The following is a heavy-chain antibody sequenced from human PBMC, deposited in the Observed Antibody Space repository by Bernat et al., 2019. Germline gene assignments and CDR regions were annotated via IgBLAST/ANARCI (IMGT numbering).Heavy chain of an antibody. J-gene: IGHJ4*02. V-gene: IGHV3-30*18. CDR3: AKDLGAAVTLFDY. D-gene: IGHD1-26*01. Sequence: QVQLVESGGGVVQPGRSLRLSCAASGFTFSSYGMHWVRQAPGKGLEWVAVISYDGSNKYYADSVNGRFTISRDNSKNTLYLQMNSLRAEDTAVYYCAKDLGAAVTLFDYWGQGTLVTVSS. CDR2: ISYDGSNK. CDR1: GFTFSSYG.